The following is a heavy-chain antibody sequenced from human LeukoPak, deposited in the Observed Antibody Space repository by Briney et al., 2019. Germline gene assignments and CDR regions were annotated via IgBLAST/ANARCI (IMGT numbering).Heavy chain of an antibody. CDR2: ISGSGGST. CDR3: AKEYDDSSGYPNWFDP. V-gene: IGHV3-23*01. Sequence: GGSLRLSCAASGFTFSSYAMSWVRQAPGKGLEWVSAISGSGGSTYYADSVKGRFTISRDNSKNTLYLQMNCLRAEDTAVYYCAKEYDDSSGYPNWFDPWGQGILVTVSS. J-gene: IGHJ5*02. CDR1: GFTFSSYA. D-gene: IGHD3-22*01.